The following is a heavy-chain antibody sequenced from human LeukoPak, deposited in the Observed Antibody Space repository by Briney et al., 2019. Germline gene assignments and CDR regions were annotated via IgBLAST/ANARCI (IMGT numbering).Heavy chain of an antibody. CDR1: GFTFSNAW. D-gene: IGHD6-19*01. V-gene: IGHV3-23*01. CDR2: ISGGGSST. Sequence: GGSLRLSCAASGFTFSNAWMSWVRQAPGKGLEWVSAISGGGSSTYYADSVKGRFTISRDNSKNTLYLQMNSLRAEDTAIYYCAKEAYSGWDWGQGTLVTVSS. J-gene: IGHJ4*02. CDR3: AKEAYSGWD.